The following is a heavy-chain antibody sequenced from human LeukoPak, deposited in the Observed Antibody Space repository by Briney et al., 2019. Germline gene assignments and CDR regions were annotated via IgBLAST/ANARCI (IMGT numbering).Heavy chain of an antibody. Sequence: GGSLRLSCAASGFTFSDYYMSWIRQAPGKGLEWVSYISSSGSSIYYADSVKGRFTISRDNAKNSLSLQMNSLRAEDTAVYYCARARLTDYVWGRRTFDIWGQGTMVTISS. CDR1: GFTFSDYY. J-gene: IGHJ3*02. D-gene: IGHD3-16*01. V-gene: IGHV3-11*04. CDR3: ARARLTDYVWGRRTFDI. CDR2: ISSSGSSI.